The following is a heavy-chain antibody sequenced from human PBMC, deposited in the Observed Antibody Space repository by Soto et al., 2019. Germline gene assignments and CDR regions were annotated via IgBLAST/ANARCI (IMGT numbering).Heavy chain of an antibody. CDR1: GYSFTSYW. CDR2: IYPGDSDT. CDR3: ARGYGSGSYYNPHFDY. D-gene: IGHD3-10*01. J-gene: IGHJ4*02. V-gene: IGHV5-51*01. Sequence: PGESLKISCKGSGYSFTSYWIGWVRQMPGKGLEWMGIIYPGDSDTRYSPSFQGQVTISADKSISTAYLQWSSLKASDTAMYYCARGYGSGSYYNPHFDYWGQGTLVTVSS.